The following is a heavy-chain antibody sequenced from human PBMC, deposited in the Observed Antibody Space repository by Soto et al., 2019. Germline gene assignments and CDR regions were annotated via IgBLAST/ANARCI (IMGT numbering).Heavy chain of an antibody. V-gene: IGHV3-9*01. D-gene: IGHD6-19*01. J-gene: IGHJ4*02. CDR3: AKDMKPWSSGDFDY. CDR1: GFTFDDYA. CDR2: ISWNSGSI. Sequence: EVQLVESGGGLVQPGRSLRLSCAASGFTFDDYAMHWVRQAPGKGLEWVSGISWNSGSIGYADSVKGRYTISRDNAKNSLYLQMNSLRAEDTALYYCAKDMKPWSSGDFDYWGQGTLVTVSS.